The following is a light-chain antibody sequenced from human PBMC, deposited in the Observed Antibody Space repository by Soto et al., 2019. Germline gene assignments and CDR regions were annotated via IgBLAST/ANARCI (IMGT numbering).Light chain of an antibody. CDR2: DAS. J-gene: IGKJ1*01. CDR1: QNIGRW. V-gene: IGKV1-5*01. Sequence: DIQMTQSPSTLSASVGDRVTITCRASQNIGRWLAWYQQKPGKAPKLLIYDASHLKSGVPSRFSGSGSGTELTLTISSLQPDDFAMYYCQQYQSYSRTFGQGTKVDI. CDR3: QQYQSYSRT.